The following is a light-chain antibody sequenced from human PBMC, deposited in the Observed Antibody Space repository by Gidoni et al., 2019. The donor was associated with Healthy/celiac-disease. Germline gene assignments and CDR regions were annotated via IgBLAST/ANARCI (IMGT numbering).Light chain of an antibody. J-gene: IGKJ2*01. CDR1: QSIISW. CDR3: KHYSRYPYA. V-gene: IGKV1-5*03. Sequence: DIQMTQSPSTLSASVGDRVTIPCRASQSIISWLAWYQQKPGRAPKLLIYQASTLQSGVPSRFSGSGSVTDFTLTISNMQHDDSANYYCKHYSRYPYAFGQGTKLEIK. CDR2: QAS.